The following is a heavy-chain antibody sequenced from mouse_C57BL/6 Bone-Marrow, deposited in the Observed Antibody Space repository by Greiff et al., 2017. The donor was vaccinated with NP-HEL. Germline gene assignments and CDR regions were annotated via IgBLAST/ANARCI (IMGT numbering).Heavy chain of an antibody. CDR1: GFTFSDAW. CDR3: TRITTVVAHYFDY. J-gene: IGHJ2*01. D-gene: IGHD1-1*01. V-gene: IGHV6-6*01. CDR2: IRNKANNHAT. Sequence: DVMLVESGGGLVQPGGSMKLSCAASGFTFSDAWMDWVRQSPEKGLEWVAEIRNKANNHATYYAESVKGRFTISRDDSKSSVYLQMNSLRAEDTGIYYCTRITTVVAHYFDYWGQGTTLTVSS.